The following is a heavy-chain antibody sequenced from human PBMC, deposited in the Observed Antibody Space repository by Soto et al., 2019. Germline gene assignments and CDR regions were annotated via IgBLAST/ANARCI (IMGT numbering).Heavy chain of an antibody. CDR1: GFTFSRYT. J-gene: IGHJ4*02. CDR2: ISSTGAYI. Sequence: PGGSLRLSCAASGFTFSRYTIDWVRQAPGKGLECVSSISSTGAYISYADSVKGRFTISRDNAKNSVSLQVNSLRAEDTAVYYCARDRDYYDSSGYYFDLWGQGALVIVYS. D-gene: IGHD3-22*01. V-gene: IGHV3-21*01. CDR3: ARDRDYYDSSGYYFDL.